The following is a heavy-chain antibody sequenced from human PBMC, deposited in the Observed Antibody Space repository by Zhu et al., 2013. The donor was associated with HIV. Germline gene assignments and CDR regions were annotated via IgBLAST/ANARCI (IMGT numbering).Heavy chain of an antibody. V-gene: IGHV4-34*01. J-gene: IGHJ4*02. Sequence: QVQLQQWGAGLLKPSETLSLTCAVYGGSFSGYYWSWIRQPPGKGLEWIGEINHSGSTNYNPSLKSRVTISVDTSKNQFSLKLSSVTAADTAVYYCARRSAVVPASGTDYWGQGTLVTVSS. CDR3: ARRSAVVPASGTDY. CDR1: GGSFSGYY. CDR2: INHSGST. D-gene: IGHD2-2*01.